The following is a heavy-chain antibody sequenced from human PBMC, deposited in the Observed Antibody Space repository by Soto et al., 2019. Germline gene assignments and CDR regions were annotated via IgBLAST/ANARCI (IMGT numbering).Heavy chain of an antibody. CDR2: ISFDGSNE. CDR1: GFTFSDYA. CDR3: ARPAATVIFYSGMDV. J-gene: IGHJ6*02. D-gene: IGHD4-17*01. Sequence: SLRLSCAASGFTFSDYAMHWVRQAPGKGLEWVAIISFDGSNEHYADSVQGRFTISRDNSENTLYLQMNSLRADDTAVYYCARPAATVIFYSGMDVWGQGTTVTVSS. V-gene: IGHV3-30-3*01.